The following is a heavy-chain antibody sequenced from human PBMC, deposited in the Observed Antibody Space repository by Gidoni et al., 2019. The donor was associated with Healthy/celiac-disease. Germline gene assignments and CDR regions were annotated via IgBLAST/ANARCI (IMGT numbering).Heavy chain of an antibody. V-gene: IGHV4-59*01. CDR1: GCSISSYY. CDR3: ARVRFLGCDH. D-gene: IGHD3-3*01. Sequence: QVQLQESGPGLVNPSETLSLPCTVSGCSISSYYWSWIRQPPGKGLEWIGYIYYSGSTNDNPELKSRVTIAVDTSKNQFSLKMSSVTEADTDVYDCARVRFLGCDHWGQGTLVTVSS. CDR2: IYYSGST. J-gene: IGHJ5*02.